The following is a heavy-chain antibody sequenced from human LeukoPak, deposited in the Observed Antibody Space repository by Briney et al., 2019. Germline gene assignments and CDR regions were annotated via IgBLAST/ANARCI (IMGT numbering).Heavy chain of an antibody. J-gene: IGHJ4*02. V-gene: IGHV4-59*01. D-gene: IGHD3-22*01. CDR2: IYYSGST. CDR1: GGSISSYY. CDR3: ARDGPRGYYDSSGYPL. Sequence: SETLSLTCTVSGGSISSYYWSWIRQPPGKGLEWIGYIYYSGSTNYNPSLKSRVTISVDTSKNQFSLKLSSVTAADTAVHYCARDGPRGYYDSSGYPLWGQGTLVTVSS.